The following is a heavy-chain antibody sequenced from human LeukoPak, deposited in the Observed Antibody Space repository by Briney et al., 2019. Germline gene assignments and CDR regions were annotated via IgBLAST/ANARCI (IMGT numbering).Heavy chain of an antibody. CDR1: GFTFSSYG. D-gene: IGHD2-2*01. CDR2: ISYDGSNK. V-gene: IGHV3-30*18. Sequence: GGSLRLSCAASGFTFSSYGMPWVRQAPGKGLEWVAVISYDGSNKYYADSVKGRFTISRDNSKNTLYLQMNSLGAEDTAVYYCAKGSQLRRNWFDPWGQGTLVTVSS. J-gene: IGHJ5*02. CDR3: AKGSQLRRNWFDP.